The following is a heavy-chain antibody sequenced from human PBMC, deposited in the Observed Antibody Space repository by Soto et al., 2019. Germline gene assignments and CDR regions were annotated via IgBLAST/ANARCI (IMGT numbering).Heavy chain of an antibody. V-gene: IGHV3-15*01. D-gene: IGHD3-3*01. J-gene: IGHJ5*02. Sequence: GGSLRLSCAASGFTFRNALMTWVRQAPGKGLEWVGRIKSKSDGATTDYAAPVRGRFIISRDDSKNTLYLQMNSLKTEDTAVYYCTTRLTIFGVVIDPWGQGTLVTVSS. CDR1: GFTFRNAL. CDR3: TTRLTIFGVVIDP. CDR2: IKSKSDGATT.